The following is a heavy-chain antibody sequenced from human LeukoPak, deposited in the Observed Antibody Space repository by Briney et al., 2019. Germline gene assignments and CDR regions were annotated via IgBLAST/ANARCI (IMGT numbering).Heavy chain of an antibody. D-gene: IGHD1-26*01. CDR3: SGSYSY. Sequence: GGSLRLSCAASGFTFSNYGMHWVRQAPGKGLEWVAFIRYDGSDKYYADSVKGRFTISRDNSKNTLYLQMNSLRPEDTAVYFCSGSYSYWGQGTLVTVSS. CDR1: GFTFSNYG. CDR2: IRYDGSDK. J-gene: IGHJ4*02. V-gene: IGHV3-30*02.